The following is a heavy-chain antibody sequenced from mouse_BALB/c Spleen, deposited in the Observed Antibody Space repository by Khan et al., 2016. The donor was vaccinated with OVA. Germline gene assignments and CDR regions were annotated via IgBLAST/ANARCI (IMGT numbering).Heavy chain of an antibody. CDR2: IFPGSVSI. CDR3: ARGGYGGFAF. D-gene: IGHD2-2*01. Sequence: QVQLQQSGGDLMKPGASVKISCKATGYTFSSYWIEWVKQRPGHGLEWIGQIFPGSVSITYNEKFKGKATFTADTSSNTAYMQLSSLPSEDSAVYYWARGGYGGFAFWGQGTLVTVSA. CDR1: GYTFSSYW. J-gene: IGHJ3*01. V-gene: IGHV1-9*01.